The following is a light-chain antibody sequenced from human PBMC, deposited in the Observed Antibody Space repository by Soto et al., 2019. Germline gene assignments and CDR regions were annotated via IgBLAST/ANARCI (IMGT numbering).Light chain of an antibody. Sequence: QSALTQPPSASGSPGQSVTISCTGTSSDVGGYNYVSWYQQHPGKAPQLMIYEVSKRPSGAPDRFSGSKSGNTASLTVSGLQAEDEADYYCSSYAGSNNFVFGGGTKLTVL. CDR3: SSYAGSNNFV. J-gene: IGLJ2*01. CDR2: EVS. V-gene: IGLV2-8*01. CDR1: SSDVGGYNY.